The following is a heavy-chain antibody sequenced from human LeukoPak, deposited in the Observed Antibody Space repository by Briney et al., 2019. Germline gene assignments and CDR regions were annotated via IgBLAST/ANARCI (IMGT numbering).Heavy chain of an antibody. Sequence: PGGSLRLSCAASGFSFSEHSMNWVCQAPGKGLEWVSNIRGSSSAMNYADSVKGRFTISRDNAKNSLYLEMSSLRAEDTAVYYCARDRDWSFDYWGLGTLVSVSS. CDR1: GFSFSEHS. J-gene: IGHJ4*02. CDR3: ARDRDWSFDY. V-gene: IGHV3-48*04. CDR2: IRGSSSAM. D-gene: IGHD3-9*01.